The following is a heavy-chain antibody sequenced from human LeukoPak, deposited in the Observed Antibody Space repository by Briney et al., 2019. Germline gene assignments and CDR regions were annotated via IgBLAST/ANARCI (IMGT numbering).Heavy chain of an antibody. CDR1: GFTFSTYG. V-gene: IGHV3-33*01. CDR2: IWYDGSIK. Sequence: GESLNISCAASGFTFSTYGMHWVRQAPGKGLEWVAVIWYDGSIKYYGDSVKGRFAISRDNSKSTLYLQMNSLRAEDTAMYYCARAVGPFDFWGPGTLVIVSS. J-gene: IGHJ3*01. CDR3: ARAVGPFDF.